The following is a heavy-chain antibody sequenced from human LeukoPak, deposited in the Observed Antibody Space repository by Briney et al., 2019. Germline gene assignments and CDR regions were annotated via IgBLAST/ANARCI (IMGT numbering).Heavy chain of an antibody. V-gene: IGHV3-23*01. Sequence: GGSLRLSCAASGFTFSSYAMSWVRQAPGKGLEWVSAISGSGGSTYYADSVKGRFTISRDNSKNTLYLQMNSLRAEDTAVYYCAKEDSVEWELLNPPCFDYWGQGTLVTVSS. CDR3: AKEDSVEWELLNPPCFDY. D-gene: IGHD1-26*01. CDR1: GFTFSSYA. CDR2: ISGSGGST. J-gene: IGHJ4*02.